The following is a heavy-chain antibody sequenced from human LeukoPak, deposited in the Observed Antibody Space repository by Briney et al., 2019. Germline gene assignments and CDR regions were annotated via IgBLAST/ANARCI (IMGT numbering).Heavy chain of an antibody. CDR1: GYTFTSYD. CDR3: ARWGGDLGATGDDP. CDR2: MNPNSGNT. D-gene: IGHD1-26*01. Sequence: ASVKVSCKASGYTFTSYDINWVRQATGQGLEWMGWMNPNSGNTGYAQKFQGRVTMTRKTSISTAYMELSSLRSEDTGVYYCARWGGDLGATGDDPWGQGTLVTVSS. J-gene: IGHJ5*02. V-gene: IGHV1-8*01.